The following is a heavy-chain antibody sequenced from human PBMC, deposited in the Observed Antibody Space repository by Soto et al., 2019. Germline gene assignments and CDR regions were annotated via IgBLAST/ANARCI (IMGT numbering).Heavy chain of an antibody. D-gene: IGHD5-12*01. CDR3: VRVVAIPGYPDN. CDR2: IVPTVDTS. Sequence: QVQLVQSGAEVRQPASSVKVSCKTSGATFSSYAITWVRQAPGQGLEWMGGIVPTVDTSTYAQKFQGRVTITADKFTNTVDMELSSRRSDDTAVYYCVRVVAIPGYPDNWGQGTLVTVSS. CDR1: GATFSSYA. J-gene: IGHJ4*02. V-gene: IGHV1-69*14.